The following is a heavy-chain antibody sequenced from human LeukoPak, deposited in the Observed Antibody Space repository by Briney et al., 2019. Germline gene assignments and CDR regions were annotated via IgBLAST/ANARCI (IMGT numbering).Heavy chain of an antibody. J-gene: IGHJ4*02. Sequence: GGSLRLSCAASGFTFSSYAMSWVRQAPGKGLEWVSAISGSGGSTYYADSVKGRFTISRDNSKNTLYLQMNSLRAEDTAVYYCARSKGSRDYFDYWGQGTLVTVSS. CDR1: GFTFSSYA. V-gene: IGHV3-23*01. D-gene: IGHD5-24*01. CDR2: ISGSGGST. CDR3: ARSKGSRDYFDY.